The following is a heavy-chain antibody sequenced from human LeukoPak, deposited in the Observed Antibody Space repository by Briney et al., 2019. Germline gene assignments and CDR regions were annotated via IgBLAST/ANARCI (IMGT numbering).Heavy chain of an antibody. CDR1: GDSISSNNW. CDR2: IYHNGGI. CDR3: ARDPVPGLGVYLDY. J-gene: IGHJ4*02. D-gene: IGHD2-2*01. V-gene: IGHV4-4*02. Sequence: SETLSLTCAVSGDSISSNNWWSWVRQPPGRGPEWLGQIYHNGGIMYNPSLESRVTISLDKSMNHFSLKLSSVTAADTAVYYCARDPVPGLGVYLDYWGQGILVIVSS.